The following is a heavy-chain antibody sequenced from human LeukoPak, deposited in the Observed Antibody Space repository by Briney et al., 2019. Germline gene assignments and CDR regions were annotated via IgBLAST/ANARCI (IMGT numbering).Heavy chain of an antibody. V-gene: IGHV3-30*02. D-gene: IGHD3-16*01. J-gene: IGHJ5*02. CDR3: VRGGNYVWGSYDP. CDR1: GFTFSNYA. CDR2: IRYDGTNK. Sequence: GGSLRLSCAASGFTFSNYAMHWVRQAPGKGLEWVTLIRYDGTNKYYADSVKGRFTISRDNSKNTLFLQMNSLRAEDTAVYYCVRGGNYVWGSYDPWGQGTLVTVSS.